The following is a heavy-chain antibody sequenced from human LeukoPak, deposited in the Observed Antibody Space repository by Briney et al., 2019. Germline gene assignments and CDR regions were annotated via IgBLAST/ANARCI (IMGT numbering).Heavy chain of an antibody. CDR3: SRDRVFDS. J-gene: IGHJ4*02. CDR2: ISGGGSYI. V-gene: IGHV3-21*01. Sequence: GGSLRLSCAASGFTFSTYSMNWVRQAPGKGLEWVSFISGGGSYIYYAESVKGRFTISRDNAKNSLYLQMNSLRAEDTAVYFCSRDRVFDSWGQGTLVTVSS. CDR1: GFTFSTYS. D-gene: IGHD3-10*01.